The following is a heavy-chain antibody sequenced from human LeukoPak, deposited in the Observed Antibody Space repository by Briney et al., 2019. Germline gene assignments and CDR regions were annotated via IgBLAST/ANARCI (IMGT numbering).Heavy chain of an antibody. CDR1: GYSFTSNW. J-gene: IGHJ4*02. V-gene: IGHV5-51*01. CDR2: IYPGDSDT. Sequence: GESLKISCKGSGYSFTSNWIGWVRQMPGKGLGWMGIIYPGDSDTRYSPSFQGQVTISADKSITTAYLQWSSLKASDTAIYYCAKGEPTGNFDYLGQGTLVTVSS. D-gene: IGHD1-1*01. CDR3: AKGEPTGNFDY.